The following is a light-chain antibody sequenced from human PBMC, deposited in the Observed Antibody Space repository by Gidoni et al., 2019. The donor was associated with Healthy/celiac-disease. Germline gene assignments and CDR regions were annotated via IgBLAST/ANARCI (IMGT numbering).Light chain of an antibody. CDR1: QSVSSY. CDR2: DAS. Sequence: EIVLTQSPATLSLSPGERATLSCRASQSVSSYLAWYQQKPGQAPRLLIYDASNRATGIPARFSGGGSGTDFTLTISGLEPEDFAVYYCQQRSNWLTFGGGTKVEIK. J-gene: IGKJ4*01. V-gene: IGKV3-11*01. CDR3: QQRSNWLT.